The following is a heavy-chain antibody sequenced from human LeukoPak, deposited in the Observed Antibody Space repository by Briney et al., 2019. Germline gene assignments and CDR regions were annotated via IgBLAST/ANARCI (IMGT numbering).Heavy chain of an antibody. Sequence: GGSLRLSCAASGFTFSSYAMSWVRQAPGKGLEWVSAISGSGGSTYYADSVKGRFTISRDNSKNTLYLQTNSLRAEDTAVYYCAKDISQQLAFDYWGQGTLVTVSS. J-gene: IGHJ4*02. D-gene: IGHD6-13*01. V-gene: IGHV3-23*01. CDR3: AKDISQQLAFDY. CDR2: ISGSGGST. CDR1: GFTFSSYA.